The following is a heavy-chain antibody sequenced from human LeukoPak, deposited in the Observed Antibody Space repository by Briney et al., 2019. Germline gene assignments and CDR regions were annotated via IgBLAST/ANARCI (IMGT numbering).Heavy chain of an antibody. Sequence: PGGSLRLSCAASGFTFSGCGMHWVRQAPGKGLEWVGFIWYEGRDKYYVDTVKGRFTISRDNSKNTLYLQMNSLRAEDTAMYCCAKDPYSYGSYFDYWGQGTLVTVSS. CDR2: IWYEGRDK. V-gene: IGHV3-30*02. D-gene: IGHD5-18*01. CDR1: GFTFSGCG. J-gene: IGHJ4*01. CDR3: AKDPYSYGSYFDY.